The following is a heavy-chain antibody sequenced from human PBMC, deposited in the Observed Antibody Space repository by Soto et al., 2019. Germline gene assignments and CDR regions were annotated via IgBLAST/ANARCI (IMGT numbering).Heavy chain of an antibody. Sequence: SVKVSCKASGGSLSTNPISWVRQAPGQGLEWMGGTGSGTGPGNHAQKFQGRLTVTADKSTSTVYMELTNLSSEDTAVYYCARRDSGGFYRSFDSWGQGTLVTVSS. CDR2: TGSGTGPG. D-gene: IGHD2-15*01. CDR3: ARRDSGGFYRSFDS. V-gene: IGHV1-69*06. J-gene: IGHJ4*02. CDR1: GGSLSTNP.